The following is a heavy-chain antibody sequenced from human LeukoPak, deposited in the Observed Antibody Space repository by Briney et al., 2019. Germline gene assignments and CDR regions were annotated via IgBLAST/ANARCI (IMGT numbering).Heavy chain of an antibody. D-gene: IGHD2-2*01. CDR1: GFTFSSYS. V-gene: IGHV3-21*01. J-gene: IGHJ5*02. Sequence: GGSLRLSCAASGFTFSSYSMNWVRQAPGKGLEWASSISSSSSYIYYADSVKGRFTISRDNAKNSLYLQMNSLRAEDTAVYYCARDPRGAVPAAMKDWFDPWGQGTLVTVSS. CDR3: ARDPRGAVPAAMKDWFDP. CDR2: ISSSSSYI.